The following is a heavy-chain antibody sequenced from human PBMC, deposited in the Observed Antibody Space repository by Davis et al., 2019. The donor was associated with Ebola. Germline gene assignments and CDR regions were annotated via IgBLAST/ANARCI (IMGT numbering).Heavy chain of an antibody. CDR1: GGSISSYY. V-gene: IGHV4-59*08. D-gene: IGHD3-10*01. J-gene: IGHJ4*02. Sequence: MPSETPSLTCTVSGGSISSYYWSWIRQPPGKGLEWIGYIYYSGSTNYNPSLKSRVTISVDTSKNQFSLKLRSVTAADTAVYYCARPRYYGSGNFDYWGQGTLVTVSS. CDR3: ARPRYYGSGNFDY. CDR2: IYYSGST.